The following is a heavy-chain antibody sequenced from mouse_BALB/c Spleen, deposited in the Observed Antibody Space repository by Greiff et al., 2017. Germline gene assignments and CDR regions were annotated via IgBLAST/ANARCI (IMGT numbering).Heavy chain of an antibody. D-gene: IGHD2-1*01. CDR3: ARGGSYYGNRNWYFDV. CDR1: GYSITSGYY. Sequence: EVKLQESGPGLVKPSQSLSLTCSVTGYSITSGYYWNWIRQFPGNKLEWMGYISYDGSNNYNPSLKNRISITRDTSKNQFFLKLNSVTTEDTATYYCARGGSYYGNRNWYFDVWGAGTTVTVSS. CDR2: ISYDGSN. J-gene: IGHJ1*01. V-gene: IGHV3-6*02.